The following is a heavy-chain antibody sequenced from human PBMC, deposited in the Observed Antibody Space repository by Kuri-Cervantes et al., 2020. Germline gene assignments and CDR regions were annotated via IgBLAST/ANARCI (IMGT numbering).Heavy chain of an antibody. CDR2: ISYDGSNK. D-gene: IGHD6-13*01. V-gene: IGHV3-30-3*01. J-gene: IGHJ4*02. CDR3: ARGRIAAAGTLFDY. Sequence: GESLKISCAASGFTFSSYAMHWVRQAPGKGLEWVAVISYDGSNKYYADSVKGRFTISRDNAKNSLYLQMNSLRAEDTAVYYRARGRIAAAGTLFDYWGQGTLVTVSS. CDR1: GFTFSSYA.